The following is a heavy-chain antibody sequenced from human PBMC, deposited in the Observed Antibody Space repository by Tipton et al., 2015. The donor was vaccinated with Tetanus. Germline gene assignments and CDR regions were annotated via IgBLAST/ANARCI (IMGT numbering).Heavy chain of an antibody. CDR3: ARHSGGSEIGYYDDMDV. J-gene: IGHJ6*02. D-gene: IGHD3-10*01. CDR1: GYKFTNYW. Sequence: QLVQSGAEVKKPGESLMISCEASGYKFTNYWIGWVRQMPGRGLEWIGVIYPADSDTRYNPSFEGQVTISADKSINTAYLQWTSLRASDTAVYYCARHSGGSEIGYYDDMDVWGQGTTVTVSS. V-gene: IGHV5-51*01. CDR2: IYPADSDT.